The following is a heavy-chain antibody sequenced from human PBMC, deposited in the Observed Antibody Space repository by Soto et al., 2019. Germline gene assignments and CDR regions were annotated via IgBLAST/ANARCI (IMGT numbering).Heavy chain of an antibody. CDR3: ARGYDILTGYYRGYFDY. Sequence: GESLGHSCVGSGFNFRGYEMNWVRQAPGSGLEWVSYVSSSSSTIYYADSVKGRFTIARDNAKSSLYLQMISLRAEDTAVYYCARGYDILTGYYRGYFDYWGQGTLVTVSS. CDR2: VSSSSSTI. CDR1: GFNFRGYE. D-gene: IGHD3-9*01. V-gene: IGHV3-48*03. J-gene: IGHJ4*02.